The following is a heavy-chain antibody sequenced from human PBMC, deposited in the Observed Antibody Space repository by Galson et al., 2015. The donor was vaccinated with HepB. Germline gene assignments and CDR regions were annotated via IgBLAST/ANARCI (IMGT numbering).Heavy chain of an antibody. V-gene: IGHV3-74*01. Sequence: SLRLSCAASGFTFGTYWMHWVRQAPGKGLVWVSRIDSDGSSISYADSVKGRSTISRDNAKNTLFLQMNSLRVEDTAVYYCVGGKYSGSHADYWGQGTLVTVSS. CDR1: GFTFGTYW. CDR3: VGGKYSGSHADY. D-gene: IGHD1-26*01. J-gene: IGHJ4*02. CDR2: IDSDGSSI.